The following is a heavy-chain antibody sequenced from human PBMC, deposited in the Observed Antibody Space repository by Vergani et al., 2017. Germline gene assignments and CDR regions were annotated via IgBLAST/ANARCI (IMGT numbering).Heavy chain of an antibody. CDR3: ARQSAMSISQCHFDY. V-gene: IGHV4-39*01. J-gene: IGHJ4*02. CDR1: KNSISSRSHY. CDR2: AYKSGNN. D-gene: IGHD5-18*01. Sequence: QLQLQESGPGLVRPAETLSLTCTVSKNSISSRSHYWGWLRQSPGRGLGWIGSAYKSGNNFYKPSFKSRVTISVDTSNIQFSLRLAYMAAAYTAMYFCARQSAMSISQCHFDYWGQGVLVTVSS.